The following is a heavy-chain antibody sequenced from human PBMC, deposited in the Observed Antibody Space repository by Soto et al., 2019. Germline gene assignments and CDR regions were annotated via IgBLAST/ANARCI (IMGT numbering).Heavy chain of an antibody. Sequence: SETLSLTCTVSGGSISSGGYYWSWIRQHPGKGLEWIGYIYYSGSTYYNPSLKSRVTISVDTSKNQFSLKLSSVTAADTAVYYCARGSSGQRWFGELWFGMDVWGQGTTVTVSS. J-gene: IGHJ6*02. D-gene: IGHD3-10*01. CDR2: IYYSGST. V-gene: IGHV4-31*03. CDR1: GGSISSGGYY. CDR3: ARGSSGQRWFGELWFGMDV.